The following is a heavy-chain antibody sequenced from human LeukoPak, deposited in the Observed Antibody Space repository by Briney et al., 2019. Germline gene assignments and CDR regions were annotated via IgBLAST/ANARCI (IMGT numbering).Heavy chain of an antibody. Sequence: GGSLRLSCAASGFTFSSYAMHWVRQAPGKGLEWVAVISYDGSNKYYADSVKGRFTISRDNSKNTLYLQMNRLRAEDTAVYYCARPDYGDYEGGTFDYWGQGTLVTVSS. V-gene: IGHV3-30-3*01. J-gene: IGHJ4*02. CDR2: ISYDGSNK. CDR1: GFTFSSYA. D-gene: IGHD4-17*01. CDR3: ARPDYGDYEGGTFDY.